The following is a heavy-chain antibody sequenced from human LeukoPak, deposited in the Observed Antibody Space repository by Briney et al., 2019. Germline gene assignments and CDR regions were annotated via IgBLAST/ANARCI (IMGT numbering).Heavy chain of an antibody. CDR2: IIPIFGTA. V-gene: IGHV1-69*13. CDR1: GGTFSSYA. D-gene: IGHD3-10*01. Sequence: SVKVSCKASGGTFSSYAISWVRQAPGQGLEWMGGIIPIFGTANYAQKFQGRVTITADESTSTAYMELSSLRSEDTAVYYCAREEYYYGSGRPDRTWFDPWGQGALVTVSS. CDR3: AREEYYYGSGRPDRTWFDP. J-gene: IGHJ5*02.